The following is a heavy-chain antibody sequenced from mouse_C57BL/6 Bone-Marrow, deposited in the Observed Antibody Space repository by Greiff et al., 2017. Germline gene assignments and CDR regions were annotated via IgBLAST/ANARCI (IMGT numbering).Heavy chain of an antibody. V-gene: IGHV1-55*01. D-gene: IGHD1-1*01. CDR2: IYPGSGST. J-gene: IGHJ2*01. CDR1: GYTFTSYW. Sequence: VQLQQPGAELVKPGASVKMSCKASGYTFTSYWITWVKQRPGQGLEWIGDIYPGSGSTNYNEKFKSKATLTVDTSSSTAYIQLSSLTSEDSAVYYCARYGSSGDYFDYWGQGTTLTVSS. CDR3: ARYGSSGDYFDY.